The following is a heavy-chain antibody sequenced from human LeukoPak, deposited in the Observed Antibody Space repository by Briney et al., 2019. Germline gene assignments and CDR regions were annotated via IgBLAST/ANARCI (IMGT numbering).Heavy chain of an antibody. V-gene: IGHV3-66*01. Sequence: GGSLRLSCAAFGFTASSNYMSWVRQAPGKGLEWVAVIYSGGSTYYADSVKGRFTISRDNSKNTLYLQMNSLRAEDTAVYYCARDGLAGMFDYWGQGTLVTVSS. CDR2: IYSGGST. J-gene: IGHJ4*02. CDR1: GFTASSNY. D-gene: IGHD6-19*01. CDR3: ARDGLAGMFDY.